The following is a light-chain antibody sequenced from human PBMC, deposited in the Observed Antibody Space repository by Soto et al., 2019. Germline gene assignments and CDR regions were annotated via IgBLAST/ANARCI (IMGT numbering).Light chain of an antibody. V-gene: IGKV1-39*01. CDR2: DES. CDR3: QPSYSNPT. J-gene: IGKJ5*01. CDR1: QSISSY. Sequence: DIQTTQSPSSLSSSVGYRFTSTCRASQSISSYLNWYQQKLGKNPKILIYDESSLQSGAQSRFSGSGSGTDFTLIISSLQPEDFATYYCQPSYSNPTFGTGPRLEIK.